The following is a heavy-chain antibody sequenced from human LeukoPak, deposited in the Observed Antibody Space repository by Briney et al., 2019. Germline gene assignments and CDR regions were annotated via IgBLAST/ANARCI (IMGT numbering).Heavy chain of an antibody. CDR3: AKDSGAGLNYYYYYIDV. CDR2: ISGSGGST. CDR1: GFTFSSYG. Sequence: GGSLRLSCAASGFTFSSYGMSWVRQAPGKGLEWVSAISGSGGSTYYADSVKGRFTISRDNSKNTLYLQMNSLRAEDTAVYYCAKDSGAGLNYYYYYIDVWGKGTTVTVSS. D-gene: IGHD1-26*01. J-gene: IGHJ6*03. V-gene: IGHV3-23*01.